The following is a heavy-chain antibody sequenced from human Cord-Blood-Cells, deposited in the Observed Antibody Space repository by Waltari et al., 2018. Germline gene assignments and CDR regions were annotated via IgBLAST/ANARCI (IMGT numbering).Heavy chain of an antibody. V-gene: IGHV6-1*01. D-gene: IGHD1-26*01. CDR1: GDSVSRTSAA. Sequence: QVQLQQSGPGLVKPSQTLSLTCAISGDSVSRTSAAWNWIRQSPSRGLEWLGRTYYRSKWYNDYAVSVKSRITINPDTSKNQFSLQLNSVTPEDTAVYYCAREGVYSGILLPDYWGQGTLVTVSS. J-gene: IGHJ4*02. CDR2: TYYRSKWYN. CDR3: AREGVYSGILLPDY.